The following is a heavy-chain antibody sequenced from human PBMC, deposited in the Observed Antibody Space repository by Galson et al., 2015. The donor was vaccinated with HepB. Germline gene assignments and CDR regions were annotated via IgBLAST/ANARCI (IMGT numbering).Heavy chain of an antibody. CDR3: ATDAHNYGDYPDY. CDR1: GYTFTSYY. Sequence: SVKVSCKASGYTFTSYYMHWVRQAPGQGLEWMGIINPSAGTTNYAQKFQGRVTMTRDASTSTVYMELSSLRSEDTAVYYCATDAHNYGDYPDYWGQGTLVTVSS. CDR2: INPSAGTT. D-gene: IGHD4-17*01. V-gene: IGHV1-46*01. J-gene: IGHJ4*02.